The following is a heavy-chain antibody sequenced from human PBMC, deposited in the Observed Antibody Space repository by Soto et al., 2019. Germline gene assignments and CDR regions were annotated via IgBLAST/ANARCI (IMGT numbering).Heavy chain of an antibody. J-gene: IGHJ4*02. Sequence: SETLSLTCTVSGGSISSGDYYWSWIRQPPGKGLEWIGYIYYSGSTYYNPSLKSRVTISVDTSKNQFSLKLSSVTAADTAVYYCASGGYDSSGYGLRDYWGQGTLVTVSS. V-gene: IGHV4-30-4*01. CDR2: IYYSGST. CDR3: ASGGYDSSGYGLRDY. D-gene: IGHD3-22*01. CDR1: GGSISSGDYY.